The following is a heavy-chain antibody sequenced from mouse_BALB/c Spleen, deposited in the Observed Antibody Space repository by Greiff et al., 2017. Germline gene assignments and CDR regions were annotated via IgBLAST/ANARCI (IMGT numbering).Heavy chain of an antibody. V-gene: IGHV1-14*01. CDR1: GYTFTSYV. CDR3: ARWRDYDACAY. CDR2: INPYNDGT. J-gene: IGHJ3*01. D-gene: IGHD2-4*01. Sequence: EVQLQQSGPELVKPGASVKMSCKASGYTFTSYVMHWVKQKPGQGLEWIGYINPYNDGTKYNEKFKGKATLTSDKSSSTAYMELSSLTSEDSAVYYCARWRDYDACAYWGQGTLVTVSA.